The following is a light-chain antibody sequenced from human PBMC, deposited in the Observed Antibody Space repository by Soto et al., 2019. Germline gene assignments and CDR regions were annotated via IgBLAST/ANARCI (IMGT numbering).Light chain of an antibody. CDR1: SSHVGGYNY. V-gene: IGLV2-14*01. CDR3: SSYTSSHTYV. CDR2: DVI. J-gene: IGLJ1*01. Sequence: QSVLTLPPSVSGSPGQSLTISCTGTSSHVGGYNYVAWYQQHPGKAPKLIIYDVINRPSGVSNRFSGSKSGNTASLTISGLQAEDEADYYCSSYTSSHTYVFGSGTKVTVL.